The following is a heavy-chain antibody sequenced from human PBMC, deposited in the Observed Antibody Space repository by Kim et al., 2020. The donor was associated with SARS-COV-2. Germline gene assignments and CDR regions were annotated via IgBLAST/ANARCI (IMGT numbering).Heavy chain of an antibody. V-gene: IGHV3-74*01. J-gene: IGHJ4*02. Sequence: TINADAGRGRFTTSRDNAKNTLDLQMNSLRAEDTAVYYCARGGSYGTFDYWGQGILVTVSS. CDR2: T. CDR3: ARGGSYGTFDY. D-gene: IGHD4-17*01.